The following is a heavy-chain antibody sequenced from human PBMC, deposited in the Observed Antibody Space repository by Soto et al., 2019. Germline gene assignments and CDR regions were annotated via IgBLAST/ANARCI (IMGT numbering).Heavy chain of an antibody. CDR1: GFSFSSFA. D-gene: IGHD3-22*01. CDR3: AKTGGAMIYPFSVSGRAV. Sequence: GGSLRLSCAASGFSFSSFAMNWVRQAPGKGLEWVSIISGSADSTFYADSVKGRFTISRDNSKSTLYLQINSLRAEDTAVYYCAKTGGAMIYPFSVSGRAVGGQGPTVPVSS. J-gene: IGHJ6*02. CDR2: ISGSADST. V-gene: IGHV3-23*01.